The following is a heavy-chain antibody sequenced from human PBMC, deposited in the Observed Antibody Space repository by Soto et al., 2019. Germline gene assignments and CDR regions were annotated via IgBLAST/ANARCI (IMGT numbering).Heavy chain of an antibody. CDR1: GFTFNNYA. J-gene: IGHJ5*02. CDR2: ISGNGIST. V-gene: IGHV3-23*01. CDR3: TRDAISMVRGTANWFDP. Sequence: GGSLRLSCAASGFTFNNYAMSWVRQAPGKGLEWVSAISGNGISTYYADSVRGRFTISRDNSENTLLLQMNRLRADDTAVYYCTRDAISMVRGTANWFDPWGKGTLVTVSS. D-gene: IGHD3-10*01.